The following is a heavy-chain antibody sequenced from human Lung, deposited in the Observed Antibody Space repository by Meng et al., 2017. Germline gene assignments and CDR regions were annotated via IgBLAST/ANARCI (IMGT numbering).Heavy chain of an antibody. CDR3: ARGQKGYFDL. CDR2: IYNSGST. J-gene: IGHJ2*01. Sequence: QVQLQESGRGLVKPSQTLSLTCTVSGGSISSSNYYWSWIRQPPGKGLEWSGHIYNSGSTYHNPSLKSRITISVDTSKNQFSLKLSSVTAADTAVYYCARGQKGYFDLWGRGTLVTVSS. CDR1: GGSISSSNYY. V-gene: IGHV4-30-4*01.